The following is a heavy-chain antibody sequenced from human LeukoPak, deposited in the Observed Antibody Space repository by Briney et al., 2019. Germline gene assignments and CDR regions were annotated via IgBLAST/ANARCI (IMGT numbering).Heavy chain of an antibody. Sequence: PGGSLRLSCAASGFTFDDYAMHWVRQAPGKGLEWVSGISWNSGSIGYADSVKGRFTISRDNAKNSLYPQMNSLRAEDTALYYCAKDTHHYYDSSGYSSFDYWGQGTLVTVSS. CDR2: ISWNSGSI. CDR1: GFTFDDYA. V-gene: IGHV3-9*01. J-gene: IGHJ4*02. D-gene: IGHD3-22*01. CDR3: AKDTHHYYDSSGYSSFDY.